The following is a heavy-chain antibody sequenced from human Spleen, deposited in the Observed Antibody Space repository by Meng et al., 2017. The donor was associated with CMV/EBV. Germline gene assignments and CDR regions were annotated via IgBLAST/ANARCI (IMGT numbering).Heavy chain of an antibody. CDR3: ARGRYTRFWSGYYY. CDR2: VYHSGYT. CDR1: GTSISTSNW. Sequence: VSGTSISTSNWWSWVRQPPGKGLEWIGEVYHSGYTNYNPSLKSRVTISVDTSKNQFSLKLSSVTAADTAVYYCARGRYTRFWSGYYYWGQGTLVTVSS. V-gene: IGHV4-4*02. J-gene: IGHJ4*02. D-gene: IGHD3-3*01.